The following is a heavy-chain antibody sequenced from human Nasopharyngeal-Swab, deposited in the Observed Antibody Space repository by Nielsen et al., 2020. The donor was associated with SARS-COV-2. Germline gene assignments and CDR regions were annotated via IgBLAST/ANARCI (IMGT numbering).Heavy chain of an antibody. V-gene: IGHV4-61*01. D-gene: IGHD2-2*01. CDR2: IYYSGSS. CDR3: ARLCISPRRFDP. Sequence: SETLSLTCTVSGGSVSSESYYWTWVRQSPGKGLDWIGYIYYSGSSSYNPSLKSRVTISVDMSKNQFSLKLTSVTAADTAVYYCARLCISPRRFDPWGQGTLVTVSS. J-gene: IGHJ5*02. CDR1: GGSVSSESYY.